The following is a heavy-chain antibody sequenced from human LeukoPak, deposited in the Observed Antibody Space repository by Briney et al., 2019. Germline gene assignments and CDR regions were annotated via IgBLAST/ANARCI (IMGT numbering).Heavy chain of an antibody. Sequence: PGRSLRLSCAASGFTFDDYDMHWLRQAPRKGLAGVSGISWNSDSRGYADSVKGRFTISRDNAMNSLYLQMNSLRAEDTAVYYCASNLGGWGSYYMDVWGKGTTVTVFS. J-gene: IGHJ6*03. CDR1: GFTFDDYD. CDR2: ISWNSDSR. V-gene: IGHV3-9*01. D-gene: IGHD3-16*01. CDR3: ASNLGGWGSYYMDV.